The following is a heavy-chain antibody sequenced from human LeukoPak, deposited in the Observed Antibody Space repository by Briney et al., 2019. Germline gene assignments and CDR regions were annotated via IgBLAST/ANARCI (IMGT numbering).Heavy chain of an antibody. CDR2: IYSGGST. CDR3: AIGGCSPEYLKH. V-gene: IGHV3-66*01. Sequence: GGSLRHSCSASGFRDRNNHESGLRQAPGKGLERVSVIYSGGSTFYADSVKGRFTISRDNSKNTLYLQMNSLRAEDTAVYYCAIGGCSPEYLKHCGQGTLVTVSS. D-gene: IGHD2-15*01. J-gene: IGHJ1*01. CDR1: GFRDRNNH.